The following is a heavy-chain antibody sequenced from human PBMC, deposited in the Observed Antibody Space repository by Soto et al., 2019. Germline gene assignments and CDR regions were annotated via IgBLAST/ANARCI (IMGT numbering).Heavy chain of an antibody. J-gene: IGHJ4*02. Sequence: QVQLVQSGGGVVQPGRPLRLSCAASGFTLNSYVMHWVRQAPGKGLEWVALMSYDGSESYYADSVKGRFTISRDNSKNTLYLQMNSLRTEDTAVYYCARERSSGWYQFDYWGQGTLVTVSS. CDR3: ARERSSGWYQFDY. V-gene: IGHV3-30-3*01. D-gene: IGHD6-19*01. CDR1: GFTLNSYV. CDR2: MSYDGSES.